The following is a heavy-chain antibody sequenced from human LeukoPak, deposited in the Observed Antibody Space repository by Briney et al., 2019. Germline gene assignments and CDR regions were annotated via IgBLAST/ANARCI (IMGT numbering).Heavy chain of an antibody. J-gene: IGHJ4*02. CDR3: TCIAARRGVDY. CDR1: GFTFSSYW. D-gene: IGHD6-6*01. CDR2: INSDGSST. V-gene: IGHV3-74*01. Sequence: GGSLRLSCAASGFTFSSYWMHWVRQAPGKWRVWVSRINSDGSSTSYADSVKGRFAISRDTAKNTLYLQMNSLRAEDTAVYYCTCIAARRGVDYWGQGTLVTVSS.